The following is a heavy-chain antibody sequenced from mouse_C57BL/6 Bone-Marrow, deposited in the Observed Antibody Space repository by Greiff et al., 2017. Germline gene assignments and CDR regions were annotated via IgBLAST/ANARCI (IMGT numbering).Heavy chain of an antibody. CDR3: ARSAWTAQATAWFAY. Sequence: VQLQQPGAELVKPGASVKLSCKASGYTFTSYWMHWVKQRPGRGLEWIGRIDPNSGGTKYNEKFKSKATLTVDKPSSTAYMQLSSLTSEDSAVYYCARSAWTAQATAWFAYWGQGTLVTVAA. D-gene: IGHD3-2*02. J-gene: IGHJ3*01. CDR1: GYTFTSYW. V-gene: IGHV1-72*01. CDR2: IDPNSGGT.